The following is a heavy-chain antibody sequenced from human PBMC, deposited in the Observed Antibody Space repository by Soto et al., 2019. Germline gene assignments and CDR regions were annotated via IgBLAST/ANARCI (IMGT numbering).Heavy chain of an antibody. D-gene: IGHD3-10*01. CDR3: ARGYYYGSGSYLYYYYSMDV. V-gene: IGHV1-18*01. J-gene: IGHJ6*03. Sequence: QVQLVQSGAEVKKPGASVKVSCKASGYTFTSYGISWVRQAPGQGLEWMGWISAYNGNTNYAQKLQGRVSMTTDTSTSTAYMELRSLRSDDTDVYYCARGYYYGSGSYLYYYYSMDVWGKGTTVTVSS. CDR2: ISAYNGNT. CDR1: GYTFTSYG.